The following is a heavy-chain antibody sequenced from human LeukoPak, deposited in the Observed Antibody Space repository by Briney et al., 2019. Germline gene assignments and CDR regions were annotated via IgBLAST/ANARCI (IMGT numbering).Heavy chain of an antibody. Sequence: GGSLRLSCAASGFTFSSYWMSWVRQAPGKGLEWVANIKQDGSEKCYVDSVKGRFTISRDNAKNSLYLQMNSLRAEDTAVYYCARGRRLAAAGYFDYWGQGTLVTVSS. D-gene: IGHD6-13*01. V-gene: IGHV3-7*01. CDR1: GFTFSSYW. CDR2: IKQDGSEK. J-gene: IGHJ4*02. CDR3: ARGRRLAAAGYFDY.